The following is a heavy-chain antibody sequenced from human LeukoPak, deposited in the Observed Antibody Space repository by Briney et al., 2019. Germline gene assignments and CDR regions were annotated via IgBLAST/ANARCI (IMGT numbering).Heavy chain of an antibody. D-gene: IGHD2-15*01. Sequence: SETLSLTCTVSGYSISSGYYWGWIRQPPGKGLECIGTMYHSGSTFYNPSLKSRVTISVDTSKNQFSLKLSSVTAADTAVYYCARHRCSGGSCYPMNWFDPWGQGTLVTVSS. V-gene: IGHV4-38-2*02. CDR1: GYSISSGYY. CDR3: ARHRCSGGSCYPMNWFDP. CDR2: MYHSGST. J-gene: IGHJ5*02.